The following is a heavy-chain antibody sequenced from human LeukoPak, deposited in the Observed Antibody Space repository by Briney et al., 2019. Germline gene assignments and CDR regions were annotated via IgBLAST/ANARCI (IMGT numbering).Heavy chain of an antibody. D-gene: IGHD3-3*02. CDR3: AKANGAIFGVAGYFDY. V-gene: IGHV3-23*01. Sequence: QAGGSLRLSCAASGFTFSSYGMSWVRQAPGKGLEWVSAISGSGGSTYYADSVKGRFTISRDNSKNTLYLQMNSLRAEDTAVYYCAKANGAIFGVAGYFDYWGQGTLVTVSS. J-gene: IGHJ4*02. CDR2: ISGSGGST. CDR1: GFTFSSYG.